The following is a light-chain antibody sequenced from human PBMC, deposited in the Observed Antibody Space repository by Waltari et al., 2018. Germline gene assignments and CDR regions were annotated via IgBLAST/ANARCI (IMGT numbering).Light chain of an antibody. Sequence: SSELTQDPTVSVALGQTVRITCQGDSLRRYYTSWYQHRPGQAPILVLYGHSRRPSGIPDRFSDSSSRNTASLTCTGTQAEDESDYYCHSRDNSSTRFFGGGTRLTV. CDR1: SLRRYY. CDR2: GHS. V-gene: IGLV3-19*01. J-gene: IGLJ2*01. CDR3: HSRDNSSTRF.